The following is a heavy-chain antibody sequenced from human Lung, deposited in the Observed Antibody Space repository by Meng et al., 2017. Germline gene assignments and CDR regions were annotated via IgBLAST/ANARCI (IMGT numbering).Heavy chain of an antibody. J-gene: IGHJ4*02. CDR2: ISDSGGST. CDR3: AKHYDAVELVSADS. V-gene: IGHV3-23*01. Sequence: GGSLRLSCAASGFTFSSYAMSWVRQAPGKGLEWVSGISDSGGSTYYADSVKGRFTISRDNSKNTLFLQMSSLRAEDTAVYYCAKHYDAVELVSADSWGQGTLVTVSS. D-gene: IGHD3-22*01. CDR1: GFTFSSYA.